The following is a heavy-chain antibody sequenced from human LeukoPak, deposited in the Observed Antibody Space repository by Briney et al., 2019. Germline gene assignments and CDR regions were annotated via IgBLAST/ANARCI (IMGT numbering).Heavy chain of an antibody. D-gene: IGHD6-6*01. CDR3: VKGGQYSSSSHFDY. CDR2: ISSKGVST. V-gene: IGHV3-64D*09. CDR1: GFTISLYA. Sequence: GGSLGLSCSASGFTISLYAMHWVRQAPGKGLEYVSGISSKGVSTYYADSVKGRFTISRDNSKDTMFLQMSSLRPEDTAVYYCVKGGQYSSSSHFDYWGQGTLVTVSS. J-gene: IGHJ4*02.